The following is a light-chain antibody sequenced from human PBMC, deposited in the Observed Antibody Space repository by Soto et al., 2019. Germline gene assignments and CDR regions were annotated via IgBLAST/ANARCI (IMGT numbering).Light chain of an antibody. V-gene: IGLV1-47*02. CDR1: TSNIGHHY. CDR2: HNT. CDR3: AAWDDSLNGPV. J-gene: IGLJ3*02. Sequence: QSVLTQSPSASGPPGQRVTISCFGSTSNIGHHYVYWYRQFPGAAPKLLIYHNTQRPSGVPDRFSGSKSGTSASLAITGLRSDDEADYFCAAWDDSLNGPVFGGGTQLTVL.